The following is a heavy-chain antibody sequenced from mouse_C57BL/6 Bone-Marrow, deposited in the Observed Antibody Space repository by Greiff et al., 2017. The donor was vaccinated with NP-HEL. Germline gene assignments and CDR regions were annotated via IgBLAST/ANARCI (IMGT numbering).Heavy chain of an antibody. V-gene: IGHV1-39*01. J-gene: IGHJ1*03. Sequence: VQLQQSGPELVKPGASVKISCKASGYSFTDYNMNWVKQSNGTSLEWIGVINPNYGTTSYNQKFKGKATLTVDQSSSTAYMQLNCLISEDSAVYYCARTYDGYYWYFDVWGTGTTVTVSS. CDR2: INPNYGTT. CDR3: ARTYDGYYWYFDV. D-gene: IGHD2-3*01. CDR1: GYSFTDYN.